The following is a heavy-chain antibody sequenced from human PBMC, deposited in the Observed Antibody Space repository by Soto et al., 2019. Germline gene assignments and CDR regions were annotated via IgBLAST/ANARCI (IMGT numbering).Heavy chain of an antibody. V-gene: IGHV3-53*01. CDR2: IYSGGST. CDR1: GFTVSSNY. Sequence: GGSLRLSCAASGFTVSSNYMSWVRQAPGKGLEWVSVIYSGGSTYYADSVKGRFTISRENSQNTLYLQMNSLRAEEPAVYYCARQGFQLTYYDFWSGTEDPAEYYGMDVWGQGTTVTVSS. D-gene: IGHD3-3*01. J-gene: IGHJ6*02. CDR3: ARQGFQLTYYDFWSGTEDPAEYYGMDV.